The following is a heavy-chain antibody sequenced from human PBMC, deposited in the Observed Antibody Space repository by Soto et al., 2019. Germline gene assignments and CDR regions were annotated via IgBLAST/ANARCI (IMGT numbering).Heavy chain of an antibody. J-gene: IGHJ4*02. Sequence: QVQLVESGGGVVQPGRSLRLSCAASGFTFSRYGMHWVRQAPGRGLEWVAVIWYDGSNKYYADSVKGRFTISRDNSKNTLYLQMNSLRVEDTAVYYCARDGSYDSSGPFDSWGQGTLVTVSS. CDR3: ARDGSYDSSGPFDS. CDR1: GFTFSRYG. D-gene: IGHD3-22*01. CDR2: IWYDGSNK. V-gene: IGHV3-33*01.